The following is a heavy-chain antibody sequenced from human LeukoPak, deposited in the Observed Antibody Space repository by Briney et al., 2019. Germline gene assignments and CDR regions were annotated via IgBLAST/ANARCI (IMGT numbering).Heavy chain of an antibody. J-gene: IGHJ6*03. Sequence: SETLSLTCAVSGYSISSGYYWGWVRQPPGKGLEWIGSIYHRGTTYYNPSLKSRVTISVDTSKNQFSLKLSSVTAADAAVYYCARVYYGSGSKNYYSYYMDVWGKGTTVTVSS. V-gene: IGHV4-38-2*01. CDR2: IYHRGTT. CDR3: ARVYYGSGSKNYYSYYMDV. D-gene: IGHD3-10*01. CDR1: GYSISSGYY.